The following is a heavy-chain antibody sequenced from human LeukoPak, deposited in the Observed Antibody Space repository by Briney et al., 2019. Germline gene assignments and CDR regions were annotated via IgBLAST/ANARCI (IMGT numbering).Heavy chain of an antibody. D-gene: IGHD3-22*01. CDR1: GYTFTSYA. Sequence: ASVKVSCKASGYTFTSYAISWVRQAPGQGLEWMGWIKVYNGNTNYVQKVQGRVTMTTDTSTSTAYMELSRLRSDDTAVYYCARVLRYDSSGYDYWGQGTLVTVSS. CDR2: IKVYNGNT. CDR3: ARVLRYDSSGYDY. J-gene: IGHJ4*02. V-gene: IGHV1-18*01.